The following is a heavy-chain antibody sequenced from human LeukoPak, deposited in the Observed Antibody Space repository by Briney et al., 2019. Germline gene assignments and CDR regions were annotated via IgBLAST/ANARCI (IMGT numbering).Heavy chain of an antibody. V-gene: IGHV4-59*01. CDR2: IYYSGST. CDR3: ARVEGIAAAVFDY. Sequence: SETLSLTCTVSGGSISNYYWSWIRQPPGKGLEWIGYIYYSGSTNYNPFLKSRVTISVDTSKNQFSLKLSSVTAADTAVYYCARVEGIAAAVFDYWGQGTLVTVSS. J-gene: IGHJ4*02. D-gene: IGHD6-13*01. CDR1: GGSISNYY.